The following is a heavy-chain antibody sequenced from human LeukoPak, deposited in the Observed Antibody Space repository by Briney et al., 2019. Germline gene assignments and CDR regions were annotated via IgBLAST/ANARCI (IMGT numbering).Heavy chain of an antibody. CDR2: IYYSGST. D-gene: IGHD3-10*01. CDR3: ARGPYYYGSGSYSLTDC. Sequence: SETLSLTCTVSGGSISSYYWSWIRQPPGKGLEWIGYIYYSGSTNYNPSLKSRVTISVDTSKNQFSLKLSSVTAADTAVYYCARGPYYYGSGSYSLTDCWGQGTLVTVSS. V-gene: IGHV4-59*01. CDR1: GGSISSYY. J-gene: IGHJ4*02.